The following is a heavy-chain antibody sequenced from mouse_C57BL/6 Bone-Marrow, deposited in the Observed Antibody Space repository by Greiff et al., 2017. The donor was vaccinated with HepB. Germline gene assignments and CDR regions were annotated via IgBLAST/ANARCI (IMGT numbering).Heavy chain of an antibody. J-gene: IGHJ2*01. D-gene: IGHD2-4*01. Sequence: VQLQQPGAELVKPRASVKLSCKASGYTFTSYWMHWVKQRPGQGLEWIGMIHPNSGSTNYNEKFKSKATLTVDKSSSTAYMQLSSLTSEDSAVYYCAGDYLYYFDYWGQGTTLTVSS. CDR1: GYTFTSYW. CDR2: IHPNSGST. V-gene: IGHV1-64*01. CDR3: AGDYLYYFDY.